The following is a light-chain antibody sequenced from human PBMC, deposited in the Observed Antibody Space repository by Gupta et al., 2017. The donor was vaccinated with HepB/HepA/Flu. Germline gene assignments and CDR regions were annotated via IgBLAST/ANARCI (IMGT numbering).Light chain of an antibody. CDR1: QSVSSN. CDR2: DAS. Sequence: EVAMTQSPATMSVLLGERATISCSPSQSVSSNLAWYQQKPGQAPRPLIYDASTRATGIPARFSGSGSGTEFTLTISSLQSEDSAVYYCQQYNNWPPAFGGGTKVEIK. V-gene: IGKV3-15*01. J-gene: IGKJ4*01. CDR3: QQYNNWPPA.